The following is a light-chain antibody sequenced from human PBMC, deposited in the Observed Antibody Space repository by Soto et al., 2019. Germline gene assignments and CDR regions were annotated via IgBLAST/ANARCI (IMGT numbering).Light chain of an antibody. CDR3: QQYGSSPHT. J-gene: IGKJ2*01. CDR1: QSVSSSY. V-gene: IGKV3-20*01. Sequence: EIVLTQSPGTLSLSPGERATLSCRASQSVSSSYLAWFQQKPGQAPRLLIYDVSIRAAGVPDRFSGSGSGTDFTLTISRLEPEDFAVYSCQQYGSSPHTFGQGTKVDIK. CDR2: DVS.